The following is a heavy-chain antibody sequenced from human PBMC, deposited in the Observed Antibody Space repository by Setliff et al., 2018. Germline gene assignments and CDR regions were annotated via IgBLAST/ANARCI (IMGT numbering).Heavy chain of an antibody. J-gene: IGHJ5*02. Sequence: SETLSLTCTVSGGSISSSSYYWGWIRQPPGEGLEWIGGIYYSGSTYYNPSLKSRVTISVDTSKNQFSLKLSSVTAADTAVYYCARHDKPPLLRYFDWHRGWFDPWGQGTLVTVSS. CDR2: IYYSGST. V-gene: IGHV4-39*01. CDR1: GGSISSSSYY. CDR3: ARHDKPPLLRYFDWHRGWFDP. D-gene: IGHD3-9*01.